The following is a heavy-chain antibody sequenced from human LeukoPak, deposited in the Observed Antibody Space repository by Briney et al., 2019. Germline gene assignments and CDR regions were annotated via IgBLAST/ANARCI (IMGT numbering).Heavy chain of an antibody. Sequence: SETLSLTCTVSGGPISSGDYYWSWIRQPPGKGLEWIGYIYYSGSTYYNPSLRSRVTISVDTSKNQFSLKLSSVTAADTAVYYCARDHLTPRGYNWNPNYFDYWGQGTLVTVSS. D-gene: IGHD1-20*01. CDR1: GGPISSGDYY. CDR3: ARDHLTPRGYNWNPNYFDY. CDR2: IYYSGST. V-gene: IGHV4-30-4*01. J-gene: IGHJ4*01.